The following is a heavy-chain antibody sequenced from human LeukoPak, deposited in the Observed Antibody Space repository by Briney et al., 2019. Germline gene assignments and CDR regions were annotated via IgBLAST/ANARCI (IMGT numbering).Heavy chain of an antibody. Sequence: GGSLRLSRAASGFTFSSYSMNWVRQAPGKGLEWVSSISSSSSYIYYADSVKGRFTISRDNAKNSLYLQMNSLRAEDTAVYYCARDWDSSGPYYFDYWGQGTLVTVSS. V-gene: IGHV3-21*01. J-gene: IGHJ4*02. CDR1: GFTFSSYS. D-gene: IGHD6-19*01. CDR3: ARDWDSSGPYYFDY. CDR2: ISSSSSYI.